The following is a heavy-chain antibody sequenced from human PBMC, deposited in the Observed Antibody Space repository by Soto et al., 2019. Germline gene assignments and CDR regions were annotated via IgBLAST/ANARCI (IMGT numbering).Heavy chain of an antibody. Sequence: QVQLQESGPGLVKPSQTLSLTCTVSGGSIRSSDYYWSWIRQPPGKGLEWIGYVYYSESAYYNPSLQSRGVISIDTSKNQFSLTLSSVTAADPAVYYCARVIITATGTSGFDSWGQGTLVTVSS. J-gene: IGHJ4*02. D-gene: IGHD6-13*01. V-gene: IGHV4-30-4*01. CDR1: GGSIRSSDYY. CDR3: ARVIITATGTSGFDS. CDR2: VYYSESA.